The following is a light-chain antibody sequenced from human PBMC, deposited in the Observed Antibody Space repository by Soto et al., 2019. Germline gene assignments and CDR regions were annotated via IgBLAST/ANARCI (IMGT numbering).Light chain of an antibody. CDR2: GAS. Sequence: EIVMTQSPATLSVSPGERATLSCRASQSVSSNLAWYQQKPGQAPRLLIYGASTRATGIPARFSGSGSGTEFTLTISSLQSEDFAVYYCQQYNSYSRTFGQGTKVDI. CDR3: QQYNSYSRT. V-gene: IGKV3-15*01. CDR1: QSVSSN. J-gene: IGKJ1*01.